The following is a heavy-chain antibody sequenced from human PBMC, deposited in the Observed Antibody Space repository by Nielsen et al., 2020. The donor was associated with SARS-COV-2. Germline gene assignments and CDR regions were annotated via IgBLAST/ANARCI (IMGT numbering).Heavy chain of an antibody. V-gene: IGHV4-59*13. D-gene: IGHD6-13*01. J-gene: IGHJ4*02. Sequence: GSLRLSCTVSGGSISSYYWSWIRQPPGKGLEWIGYIYYSGSTNYNPSLKSRVTISVDTSKNQFSLKLSSVTAADTAVYYCARDNLAAFDYWGQGTLVTVSS. CDR2: IYYSGST. CDR1: GGSISSYY. CDR3: ARDNLAAFDY.